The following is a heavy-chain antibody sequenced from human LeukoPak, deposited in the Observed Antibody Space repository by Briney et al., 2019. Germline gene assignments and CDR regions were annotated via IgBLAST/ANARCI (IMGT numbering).Heavy chain of an antibody. V-gene: IGHV3-66*02. CDR1: GFTVSSNY. CDR3: ARDEFKGVGGLWCDP. Sequence: GGSLRLSCAASGFTVSSNYMSWVRQAPGRGLEWVSVIYSGGSTYYADSVKGRFNISGYNSKNPLYRQMSSVRAKDRAVYYCARDEFKGVGGLWCDPGGQGTGVSVSS. D-gene: IGHD2-8*01. CDR2: IYSGGST. J-gene: IGHJ5*02.